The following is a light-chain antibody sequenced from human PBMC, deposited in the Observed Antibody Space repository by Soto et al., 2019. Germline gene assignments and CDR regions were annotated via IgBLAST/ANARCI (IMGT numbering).Light chain of an antibody. J-gene: IGKJ5*01. CDR2: DTS. Sequence: EVVLTQSPATLSLSPGERATLSCRASQSVRTYLAWYQQKPGQVPRLLIHDTSSRATGIPDRFSGSGSGTDFTLTIRSLETEDFAVYYCQQRTNWPSSTFGQGTRLEI. V-gene: IGKV3-11*01. CDR1: QSVRTY. CDR3: QQRTNWPSST.